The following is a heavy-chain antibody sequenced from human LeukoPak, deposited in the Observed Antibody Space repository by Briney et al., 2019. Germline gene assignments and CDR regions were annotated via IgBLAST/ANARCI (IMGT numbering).Heavy chain of an antibody. CDR3: AKSGPDNNWNAPFDY. V-gene: IGHV3-33*08. CDR2: IWYGGSNK. CDR1: GFTFSSYG. Sequence: PGGSLRLSCAASGFTFSSYGMHWVRQAPGKGLEWVAVIWYGGSNKYYADSVKGRFTISRDNSKNTLYLQMNSLRAEDTAVYYCAKSGPDNNWNAPFDYWGQGTLVTVSS. J-gene: IGHJ4*02. D-gene: IGHD1-20*01.